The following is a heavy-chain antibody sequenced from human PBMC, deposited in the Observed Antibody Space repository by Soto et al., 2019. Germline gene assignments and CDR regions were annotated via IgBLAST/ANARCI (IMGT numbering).Heavy chain of an antibody. J-gene: IGHJ4*02. V-gene: IGHV4-34*01. CDR1: GGSFSGYY. D-gene: IGHD3-16*01. CDR3: ARERKSDGGVDVDY. CDR2: INHSGST. Sequence: SETLSLTCAVYGGSFSGYYWSWIRQPPGKGLEWIGEINHSGSTNYNPSLKSRVTISVDTSKNQFSLKLSSVTAADTAVYYCARERKSDGGVDVDYWGQGTLVTVSS.